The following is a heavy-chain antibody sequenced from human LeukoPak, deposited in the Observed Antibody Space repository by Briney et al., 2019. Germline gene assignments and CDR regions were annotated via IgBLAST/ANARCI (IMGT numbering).Heavy chain of an antibody. CDR1: GYTFTSYG. J-gene: IGHJ6*03. CDR3: ASIGMYCTNGVCYDYYYMDV. CDR2: INPNSGGT. V-gene: IGHV1-2*02. D-gene: IGHD2-8*01. Sequence: ASVKVSCKSSGYTFTSYGISWVRQAPGQGLEWMGWINPNSGGTNYAQKFQGRVTMTRDTSISTAYMELSRLRSDDTAVYYCASIGMYCTNGVCYDYYYMDVWGKGTTVTVSS.